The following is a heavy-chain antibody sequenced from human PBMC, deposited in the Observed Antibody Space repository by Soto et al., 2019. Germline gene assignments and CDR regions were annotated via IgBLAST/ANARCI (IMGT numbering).Heavy chain of an antibody. Sequence: QLQLQESGPGLVKSSETLSLTCSVSGASVSSSHYWGWIRQPPGKGLEWIESVSYSGSPYYSPSFKVGITVSVDTSNNQFSLRLGSVTATVAAVYFCARHYNTGGFLDYWGKVKLVTVSS. CDR2: VSYSGSP. CDR1: GASVSSSHY. CDR3: ARHYNTGGFLDY. V-gene: IGHV4-39*01. J-gene: IGHJ4*02. D-gene: IGHD1-20*01.